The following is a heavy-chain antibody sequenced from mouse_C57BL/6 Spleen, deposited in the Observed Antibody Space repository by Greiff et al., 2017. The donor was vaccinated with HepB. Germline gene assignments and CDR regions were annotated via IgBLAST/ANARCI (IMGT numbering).Heavy chain of an antibody. J-gene: IGHJ4*01. V-gene: IGHV5-9*01. CDR3: ARQVYDGYYGAMDY. Sequence: EVHLVESGGGLVKPGGSLKLSCAASGFTFSSYTMSWVRQTPEKRLEWVATISGGGGNTYYPDSVKGRFTISRDNAKNTLYLQMSSLRSEDTALYYCARQVYDGYYGAMDYWGQGTSVTVSS. D-gene: IGHD2-3*01. CDR1: GFTFSSYT. CDR2: ISGGGGNT.